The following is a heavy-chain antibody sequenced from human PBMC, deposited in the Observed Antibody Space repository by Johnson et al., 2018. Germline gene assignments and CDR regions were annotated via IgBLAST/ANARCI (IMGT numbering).Heavy chain of an antibody. J-gene: IGHJ4*02. V-gene: IGHV4-59*01. Sequence: QVQLQESGPGLVKPSETLSLTCSVSGDSISSYYWSWIRQPPVKGLVWIGYVSYSGSTNYNPSLKRRVTISVDTSRKPFSLNLNSVTPADTAVYYCASEARSSRWLSLGQYYLDSWGQGTLVTVSS. CDR1: GDSISSYY. CDR2: VSYSGST. D-gene: IGHD3-9*01. CDR3: ASEARSSRWLSLGQYYLDS.